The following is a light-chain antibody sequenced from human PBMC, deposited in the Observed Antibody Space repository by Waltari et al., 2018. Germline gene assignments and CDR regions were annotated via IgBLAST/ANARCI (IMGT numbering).Light chain of an antibody. Sequence: DIVMTQSPATLSVSPGDRATLPCRASQSVSSKLAWYQQKPGQAPRLLIYGAATRATGVPARFSGSGSGPEYILTISSLQSEDFAVYYCQHHNNWPPRWTFGQGTKVESK. J-gene: IGKJ1*01. V-gene: IGKV3-15*01. CDR3: QHHNNWPPRWT. CDR2: GAA. CDR1: QSVSSK.